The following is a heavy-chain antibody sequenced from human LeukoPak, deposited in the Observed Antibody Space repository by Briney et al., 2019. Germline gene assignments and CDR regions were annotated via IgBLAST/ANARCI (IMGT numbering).Heavy chain of an antibody. CDR1: GGSISSYY. Sequence: KPSETLSLTCTVSGGSISSYYWSWIRQPPGKGLEWIGYIYTSGSTNYNPSLKSRVTISVDTSRNQFSLKLSSVTAADTAVYYCARVRYGWYGGLYYYYYYMDVWGKGTTVTVSS. V-gene: IGHV4-4*09. D-gene: IGHD6-19*01. J-gene: IGHJ6*03. CDR2: IYTSGST. CDR3: ARVRYGWYGGLYYYYYYMDV.